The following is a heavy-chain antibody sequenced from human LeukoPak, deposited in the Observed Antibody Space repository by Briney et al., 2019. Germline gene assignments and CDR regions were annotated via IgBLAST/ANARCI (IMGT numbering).Heavy chain of an antibody. Sequence: SETLSLTCTASGGSISSGGYYWSWIRQHPGKGLEWIGYIYYSGITYYNPSLKSRVTISVDTSKNQFSLKLSSVTAADTAVYYCAKSTVTTAGGAFDIWGQGTMVTVSS. CDR2: IYYSGIT. CDR3: AKSTVTTAGGAFDI. CDR1: GGSISSGGYY. D-gene: IGHD4-17*01. J-gene: IGHJ3*02. V-gene: IGHV4-30-4*08.